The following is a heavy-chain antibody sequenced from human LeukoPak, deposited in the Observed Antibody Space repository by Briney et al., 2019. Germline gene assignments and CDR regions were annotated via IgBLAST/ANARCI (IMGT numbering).Heavy chain of an antibody. CDR2: IKQDGSEK. J-gene: IGHJ6*03. D-gene: IGHD6-19*01. V-gene: IGHV3-7*01. CDR1: GFTFSSYW. Sequence: GGSLRLSCAASGFTFSSYWMSWVRQAPGKGLEWVANIKQDGSEKYYVDSVKGRFTISRDNAKNSLYLQMNSLRAEDTAVYYCASSGWYSYYYYYYMDVWGKGTTVTVSS. CDR3: ASSGWYSYYYYYYMDV.